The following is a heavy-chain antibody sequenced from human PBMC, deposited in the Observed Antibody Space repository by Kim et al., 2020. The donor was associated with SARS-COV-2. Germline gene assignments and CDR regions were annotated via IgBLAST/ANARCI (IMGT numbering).Heavy chain of an antibody. J-gene: IGHJ4*02. V-gene: IGHV3-23*01. D-gene: IGHD3-22*01. Sequence: RFTISRDNSKNTLYLQMNSLRAEDTAVYYCAKDRGYYYDSSGYYGYYFDYWGQGTLVTVSS. CDR3: AKDRGYYYDSSGYYGYYFDY.